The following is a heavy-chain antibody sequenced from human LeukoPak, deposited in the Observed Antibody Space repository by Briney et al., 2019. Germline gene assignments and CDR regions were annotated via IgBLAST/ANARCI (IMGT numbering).Heavy chain of an antibody. D-gene: IGHD3-22*01. CDR1: GGSISSYY. CDR3: ARIAYYDSSGYYPERGFDY. Sequence: SETLSLTCTVSGGSISSYYWSWIRQPAGKGLEWIGRIYTSGSTNYNPSLKSRVTMSVDTSKNQFSLKLSSVTAADTAVYYCARIAYYDSSGYYPERGFDYWGQGTLVTVSS. J-gene: IGHJ4*02. V-gene: IGHV4-4*07. CDR2: IYTSGST.